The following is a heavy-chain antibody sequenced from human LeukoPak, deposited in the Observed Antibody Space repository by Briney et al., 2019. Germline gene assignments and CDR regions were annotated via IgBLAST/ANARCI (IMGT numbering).Heavy chain of an antibody. CDR1: GYTFTDYY. J-gene: IGHJ4*02. V-gene: IGHV1-2*06. D-gene: IGHD6-6*01. Sequence: ASVKVSCKASGYTFTDYYIHWVRQAPGQGLEWIGRIDPDSGGTNSAQKFQGRVTMTRDTSISTAYIELSSLRSDDTAVYYCARAKEQTIAARYFDYWGQGTLVTVSS. CDR2: IDPDSGGT. CDR3: ARAKEQTIAARYFDY.